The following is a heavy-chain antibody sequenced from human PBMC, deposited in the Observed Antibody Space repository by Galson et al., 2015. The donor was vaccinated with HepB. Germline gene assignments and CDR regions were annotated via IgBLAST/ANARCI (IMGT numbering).Heavy chain of an antibody. CDR1: GFTFSSYA. V-gene: IGHV3-30*04. CDR2: ISYDGSNK. Sequence: SGFTFSSYAMHWVRQAPGKGLEWVAVISYDGSNKYYADSVKGRFTISRDNSKNTLYLQMNSLRAEDTAVYYCARDRSHYYDSSGYYFDYWGQGTLVTVSS. J-gene: IGHJ4*02. CDR3: ARDRSHYYDSSGYYFDY. D-gene: IGHD3-22*01.